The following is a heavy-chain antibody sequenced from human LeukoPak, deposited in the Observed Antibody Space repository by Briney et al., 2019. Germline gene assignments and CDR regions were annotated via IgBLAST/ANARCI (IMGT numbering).Heavy chain of an antibody. V-gene: IGHV1-69*05. CDR2: IIPIFGTA. J-gene: IGHJ6*03. D-gene: IGHD1-26*01. Sequence: SVKVSCKASGGTFSSYAISWVRQAPGQGLEWMGGIIPIFGTANYAQKFQGRVTITTDGSTSTAYMELSSLRSEDTAVYYCASSGARVPYYYYYMDIWGKGTTVTVSS. CDR3: ASSGARVPYYYYYMDI. CDR1: GGTFSSYA.